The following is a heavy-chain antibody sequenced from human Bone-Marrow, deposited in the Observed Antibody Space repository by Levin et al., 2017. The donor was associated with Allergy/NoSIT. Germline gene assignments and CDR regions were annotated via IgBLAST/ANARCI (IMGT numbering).Heavy chain of an antibody. CDR3: ARDHGLGEFHNWFGP. V-gene: IGHV4-61*01. D-gene: IGHD3-10*01. Sequence: SQTLSLTCTVSGGSVNSGSYYWSWIRQPPGKGLEWIGYIDYSGNTDYNPSLKSRVTISADTSQHQFFLTVGSVTAADTAVYYCARDHGLGEFHNWFGPWGQGTLVTVSS. CDR2: IDYSGNT. CDR1: GGSVNSGSYY. J-gene: IGHJ5*02.